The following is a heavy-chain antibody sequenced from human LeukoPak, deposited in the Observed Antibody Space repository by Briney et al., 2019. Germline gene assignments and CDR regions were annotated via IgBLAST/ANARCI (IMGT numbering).Heavy chain of an antibody. D-gene: IGHD6-13*01. V-gene: IGHV3-30*02. J-gene: IGHJ4*02. CDR1: GFTFSSYG. CDR2: IRYDGSNK. Sequence: PGGSLRLSCAASGFTFSSYGMHWVRQAPGKGLEWVAFIRYDGSNKYYADSVKGRFTISRDNSKNTLYLQMNSLRAEDTAVYYCAKIAAAGISYFDYWGQGTLVTVSS. CDR3: AKIAAAGISYFDY.